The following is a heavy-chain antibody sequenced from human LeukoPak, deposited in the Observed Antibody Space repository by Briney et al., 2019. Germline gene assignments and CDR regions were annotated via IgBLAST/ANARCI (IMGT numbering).Heavy chain of an antibody. D-gene: IGHD6-19*01. Sequence: PGGSLRLSCAASGFTVSSNYMSWVRQAPGKGLEWVSVIYSGGSTYYADSVKGRFTISRDNSKNTLYLQMNSLRAEDTAVYYCARDRRTAGYSSEGFDYWGQGTLVTVSS. CDR3: ARDRRTAGYSSEGFDY. CDR2: IYSGGST. J-gene: IGHJ4*02. V-gene: IGHV3-66*01. CDR1: GFTVSSNY.